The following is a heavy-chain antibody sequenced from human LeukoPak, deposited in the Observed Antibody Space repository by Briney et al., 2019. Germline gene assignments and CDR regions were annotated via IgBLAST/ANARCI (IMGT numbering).Heavy chain of an antibody. V-gene: IGHV3-23*01. CDR2: ISGSADNT. CDR1: GFTLSSYA. Sequence: GGSLRLSCTASGFTLSSYAMSWVRQAPGEGLEWVSTISGSADNTNYAEAVKGRITISRDNSKNTMYLQMNSLRAEDTAVYYCARDLWFGEFPTLDYWGQGTLVTVSS. J-gene: IGHJ4*02. CDR3: ARDLWFGEFPTLDY. D-gene: IGHD3-10*01.